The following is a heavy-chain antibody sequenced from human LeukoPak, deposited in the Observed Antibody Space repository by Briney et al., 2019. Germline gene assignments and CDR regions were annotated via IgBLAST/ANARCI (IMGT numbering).Heavy chain of an antibody. V-gene: IGHV3-23*01. CDR3: AKAAHTSDYLGQDY. D-gene: IGHD3-22*01. CDR2: LSGSGGRT. J-gene: IGHJ4*02. CDR1: GFTFSSYA. Sequence: GGSLRLSCAASGFTFSSYAMSWVPQAPGKGLEWVSGLSGSGGRTDYADSVKGRFTISRDNSKNTLYLQMNSLRADDTAVYYCAKAAHTSDYLGQDYWGQGTLVTVSS.